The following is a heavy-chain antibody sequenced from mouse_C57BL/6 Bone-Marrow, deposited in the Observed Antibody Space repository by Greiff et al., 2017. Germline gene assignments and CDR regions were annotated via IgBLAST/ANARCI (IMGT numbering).Heavy chain of an antibody. J-gene: IGHJ2*01. V-gene: IGHV1-47*01. D-gene: IGHD5-1*01. CDR1: GYTFTTYP. CDR2: FHPYNDDT. CDR3: ARSSTFFYYFDY. Sequence: QVQLQQSGAELVKPGASVKMSCKASGYTFTTYPIEWMKQNHGKSLEWIGNFHPYNDDTKYNEKFKGKATLTVDTSSNTVYLELSRLTSDDSAVYYCARSSTFFYYFDYWGQGTTLTVSA.